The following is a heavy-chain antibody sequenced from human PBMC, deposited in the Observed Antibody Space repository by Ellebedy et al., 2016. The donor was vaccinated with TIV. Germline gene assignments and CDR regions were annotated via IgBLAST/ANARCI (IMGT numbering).Heavy chain of an antibody. CDR1: GGSVNSGGYF. V-gene: IGHV4-31*03. Sequence: MPSETLSLTCSVPGGSVNSGGYFWSWIRQHPMKGLEWIGYTSYSGSTVYNPSLRSRLSISVETSKNTFSLRLTSVTAADTAVYYCASDVYDSSGYSGYFDLWGQGTLVTVSS. CDR3: ASDVYDSSGYSGYFDL. J-gene: IGHJ4*02. CDR2: TSYSGST. D-gene: IGHD3-22*01.